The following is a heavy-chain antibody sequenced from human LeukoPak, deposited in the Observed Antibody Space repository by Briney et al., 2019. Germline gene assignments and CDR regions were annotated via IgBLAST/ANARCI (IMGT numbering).Heavy chain of an antibody. D-gene: IGHD4-17*01. CDR1: GGSFSGYY. V-gene: IGHV4-34*01. J-gene: IGHJ6*03. CDR3: ARFGYGDYVRWYYYMDV. Sequence: SETLSLTCAVYGGSFSGYYWSWIRQPPGKGLEWIGEINHSGSTNYNPSLKSRVTISVDTSKNQSSLKLSSVTAADTAVYYCARFGYGDYVRWYYYMDVRGKGTTVTVSS. CDR2: INHSGST.